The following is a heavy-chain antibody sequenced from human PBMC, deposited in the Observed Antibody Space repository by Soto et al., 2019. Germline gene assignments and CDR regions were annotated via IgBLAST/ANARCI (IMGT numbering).Heavy chain of an antibody. CDR2: ISYDGGNK. Sequence: QVQLVESGGGVVQPGRSLRLSCAASGFTFSTYGMHWVRQAPGKGLEWVAVISYDGGNKNYADSVKGRFTISRDNSKNTLYLQMNSLRAEDTAVNYCAKDYVSEWLRYYYGMDVWGQGTTVTVSS. V-gene: IGHV3-30*18. CDR3: AKDYVSEWLRYYYGMDV. D-gene: IGHD3-3*01. J-gene: IGHJ6*01. CDR1: GFTFSTYG.